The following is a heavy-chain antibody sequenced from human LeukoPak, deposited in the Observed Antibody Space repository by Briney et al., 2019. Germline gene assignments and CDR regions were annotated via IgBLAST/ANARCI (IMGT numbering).Heavy chain of an antibody. V-gene: IGHV4-39*01. J-gene: IGHJ3*02. CDR2: IYYTGRT. Sequence: SETLSLTCTVSGDSFSRNTYSWGWIRQPPGKGLEWIGSIYYTGRTFYNPSLESRVTISVDTSKNQFSLKLSSVTAADTAVYYCARRGSMGGSFVGAFDIWGQGTMVTVSS. CDR1: GDSFSRNTYS. CDR3: ARRGSMGGSFVGAFDI. D-gene: IGHD1-26*01.